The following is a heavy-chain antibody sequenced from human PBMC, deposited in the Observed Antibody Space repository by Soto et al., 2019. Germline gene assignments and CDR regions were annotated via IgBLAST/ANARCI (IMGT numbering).Heavy chain of an antibody. CDR2: ISGSGDTI. Sequence: LRLSCAASGFTFSDSYMTWIRQAPGKGLEWISYISGSGDTICYADSVKGRFTVSRDNAKNSLYLQMNSLRAEDTAVYYCAKTAFGRAVGYWGQGTLVTVSS. J-gene: IGHJ4*02. V-gene: IGHV3-11*01. D-gene: IGHD3-10*01. CDR3: AKTAFGRAVGY. CDR1: GFTFSDSY.